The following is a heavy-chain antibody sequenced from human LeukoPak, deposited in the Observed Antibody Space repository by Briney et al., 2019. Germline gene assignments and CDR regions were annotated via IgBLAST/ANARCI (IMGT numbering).Heavy chain of an antibody. Sequence: SETLSLTCTVSAHSIRSHFYNWVRQPPGKGLEWIGVTHESESTNYNPSLKGRVTISVDTSKNQFSLRLTSVTAADTAVYYCVIGRGWLPDYWGQGTLVTVSS. CDR1: AHSIRSHF. CDR2: THESEST. J-gene: IGHJ4*02. D-gene: IGHD5-24*01. V-gene: IGHV4-59*11. CDR3: VIGRGWLPDY.